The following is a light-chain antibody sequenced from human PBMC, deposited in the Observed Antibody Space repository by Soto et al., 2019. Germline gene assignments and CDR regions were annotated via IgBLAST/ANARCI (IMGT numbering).Light chain of an antibody. V-gene: IGKV1-5*01. CDR1: QSISSY. CDR3: QQYNSYSQT. Sequence: DIQMTQSPSSLAASVGDRVTITCRASQSISSYLNWYQQKPGKAPKVLIYDASSLESGVPSRFSGSGSGTEFTLTISSLQPDDFATYYCQQYNSYSQTFGQGTMV. CDR2: DAS. J-gene: IGKJ1*01.